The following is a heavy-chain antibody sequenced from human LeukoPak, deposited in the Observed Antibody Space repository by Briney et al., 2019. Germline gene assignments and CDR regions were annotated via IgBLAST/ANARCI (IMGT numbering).Heavy chain of an antibody. Sequence: SGTLSPTRTVSGGAPCSGSYYSGWARHPPGEGLEWSGSIYYSGRTSSNPSLKSRVTISGATSKNQFSLKLSSVTAADTAVYYCARDIVGASYFDYWGQGTLVTVSS. V-gene: IGHV4-39*07. D-gene: IGHD1-26*01. J-gene: IGHJ4*02. CDR1: GGAPCSGSYY. CDR2: IYYSGRT. CDR3: ARDIVGASYFDY.